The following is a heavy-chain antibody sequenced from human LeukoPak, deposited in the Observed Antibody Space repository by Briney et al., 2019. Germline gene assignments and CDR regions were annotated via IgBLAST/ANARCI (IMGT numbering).Heavy chain of an antibody. Sequence: GGSLRLSCTASGFTFSDYYMSWIRQAPGKGLEWISYISTRGTTIYYADSVKGRFTISRDNTNNSLFLQMNSLRVEDTAFYYCATVQFLEWLPDWGQRTLVTVSP. V-gene: IGHV3-11*04. J-gene: IGHJ4*02. CDR2: ISTRGTTI. CDR1: GFTFSDYY. CDR3: ATVQFLEWLPD. D-gene: IGHD3-3*01.